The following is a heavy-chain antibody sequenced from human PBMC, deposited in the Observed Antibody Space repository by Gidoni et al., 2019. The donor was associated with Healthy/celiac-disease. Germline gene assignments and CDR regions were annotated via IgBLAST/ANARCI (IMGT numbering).Heavy chain of an antibody. Sequence: QVQLVQSGAEVKQPGASVKVSCKASGYTFTSYYMHWVRQAPGQGLEWLGIINPSGGSTSYAQKFQGRVTMTRDTSTSTVYMELSSLRSEDTAVYYCARDRREIAVAGREFDYWGQGTLVTVSS. J-gene: IGHJ4*02. CDR3: ARDRREIAVAGREFDY. D-gene: IGHD6-19*01. CDR2: INPSGGST. V-gene: IGHV1-46*01. CDR1: GYTFTSYY.